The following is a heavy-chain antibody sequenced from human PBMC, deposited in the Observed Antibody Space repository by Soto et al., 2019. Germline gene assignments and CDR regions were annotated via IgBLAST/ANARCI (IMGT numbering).Heavy chain of an antibody. CDR3: ARISYYYDSSGYYSVGFYYYGMDV. J-gene: IGHJ6*02. CDR1: GYSFTSYW. CDR2: IYPGDSDT. Sequence: GESLKISCKGSGYSFTSYWIGWVRQMPGKGLEWMGIIYPGDSDTRYSPSFQGQVTISADKSISTAYLQWSSLKASDTAMYYCARISYYYDSSGYYSVGFYYYGMDVWGQGTTVTVSS. V-gene: IGHV5-51*01. D-gene: IGHD3-22*01.